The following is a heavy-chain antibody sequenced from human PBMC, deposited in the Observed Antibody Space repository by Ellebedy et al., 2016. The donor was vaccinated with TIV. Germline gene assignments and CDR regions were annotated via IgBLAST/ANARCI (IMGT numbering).Heavy chain of an antibody. Sequence: GGSLRLSCAASGFTFSSNWMHWVRQAPGKWLVWVSRINSDGRSTTYADSAKGRFTISRDTAKNTLYLQMNSLRAEDTAVYYCARDGIEGGTTEYYFDYWGQGTLVTVSS. CDR3: ARDGIEGGTTEYYFDY. V-gene: IGHV3-74*01. D-gene: IGHD1-26*01. J-gene: IGHJ4*02. CDR2: INSDGRST. CDR1: GFTFSSNW.